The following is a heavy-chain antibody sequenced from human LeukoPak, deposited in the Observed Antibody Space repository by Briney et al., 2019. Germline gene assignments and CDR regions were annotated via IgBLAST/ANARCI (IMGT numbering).Heavy chain of an antibody. J-gene: IGHJ5*02. CDR2: INSDGSNT. CDR3: ARGVYGPLFDP. CDR1: GFTFSSYW. V-gene: IGHV3-74*01. D-gene: IGHD2-8*01. Sequence: GGSLRPPCAASGFTFSSYWMEWVRQAPGKGLVWVSRINSDGSNTTSADSVKGRFTISRDNGKNTLYMQMNSLSAEDTAVYYCARGVYGPLFDPWGQGTLVTVSS.